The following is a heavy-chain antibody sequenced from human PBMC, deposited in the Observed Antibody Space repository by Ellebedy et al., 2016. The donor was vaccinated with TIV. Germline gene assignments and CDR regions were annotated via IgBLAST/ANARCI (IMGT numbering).Heavy chain of an antibody. CDR1: GFTFSAYW. CDR2: IKQDGSEK. Sequence: GESLKISCAASGFTFSAYWMSWVRQAPGKGLEWVANIKQDGSEKDYVDSVKGRFSISRDNAKNSLFLQMGSLRAEDTAIYYCARDNDGDGFDYWGQGTLVTVSA. D-gene: IGHD3-10*01. J-gene: IGHJ4*02. V-gene: IGHV3-7*01. CDR3: ARDNDGDGFDY.